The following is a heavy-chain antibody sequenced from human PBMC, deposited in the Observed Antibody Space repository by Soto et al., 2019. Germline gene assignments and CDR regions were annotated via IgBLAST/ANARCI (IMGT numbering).Heavy chain of an antibody. CDR3: ATDGAAGSVMEV. Sequence: EMQLVESGGGLVKPGGSLRLSCAASGFTFSTYGMNWVRQAPGKGLEWVSSISSGSEYIYYADSLKGRLTISRDNARNSLWLQLNSLRAEDTAAYYCATDGAAGSVMEVWGQGTTVTVSS. V-gene: IGHV3-21*01. CDR1: GFTFSTYG. CDR2: ISSGSEYI. J-gene: IGHJ6*02. D-gene: IGHD6-13*01.